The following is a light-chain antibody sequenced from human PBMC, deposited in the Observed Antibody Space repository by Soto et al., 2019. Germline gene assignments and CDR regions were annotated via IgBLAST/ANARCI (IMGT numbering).Light chain of an antibody. CDR2: EVS. CDR3: SSYTSSSIDHV. Sequence: QSALTQPASVSGSPVQSITISCTGTSSDVGGYNYVSWYQQHPGKDPKLMIYEVSNRPSGVSNRFSGSKSGNTASLTISGLQAEDEADYYCSSYTSSSIDHVFGTGTKLTVL. V-gene: IGLV2-14*01. CDR1: SSDVGGYNY. J-gene: IGLJ1*01.